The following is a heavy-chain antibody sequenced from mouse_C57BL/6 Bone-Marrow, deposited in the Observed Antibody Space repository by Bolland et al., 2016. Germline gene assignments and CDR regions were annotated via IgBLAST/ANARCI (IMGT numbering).Heavy chain of an antibody. D-gene: IGHD1-1*01. CDR2: GST. Sequence: GSTNYNEKFKGKATFTADTSSNTAYMQLSSLTTEDSAIYYCARHTTGFAYWDQGTLV. V-gene: IGHV1-9*01. J-gene: IGHJ3*01. CDR3: ARHTTGFAY.